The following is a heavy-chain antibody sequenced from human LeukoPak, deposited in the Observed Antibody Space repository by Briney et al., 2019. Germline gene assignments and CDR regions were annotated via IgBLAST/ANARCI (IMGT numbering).Heavy chain of an antibody. D-gene: IGHD2-15*01. Sequence: SETLSLTCAVYGGSFSGYYWSWIRQPPGKGLEWIGEINHSGSTNYNPSLKSRVTISVDTSKNQFSLKLSSVTAADTAVYYCARAYSYYYYYMDVWGKGTTVTISS. J-gene: IGHJ6*03. CDR1: GGSFSGYY. V-gene: IGHV4-34*01. CDR2: INHSGST. CDR3: ARAYSYYYYYMDV.